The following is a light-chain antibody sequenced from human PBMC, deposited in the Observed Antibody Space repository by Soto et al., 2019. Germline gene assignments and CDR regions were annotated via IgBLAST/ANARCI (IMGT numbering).Light chain of an antibody. V-gene: IGKV1-5*03. CDR3: QQYHSYPTWA. J-gene: IGKJ1*01. Sequence: DIPMTQSPSTLSASVGDRVTITCRASQTISNWLAWYQQKPGKAPKLLVYKVSTLQDGVPSRFSGSGSGTEFTLTINSLQPDDFATYYCQQYHSYPTWAFGQGTKVEVK. CDR1: QTISNW. CDR2: KVS.